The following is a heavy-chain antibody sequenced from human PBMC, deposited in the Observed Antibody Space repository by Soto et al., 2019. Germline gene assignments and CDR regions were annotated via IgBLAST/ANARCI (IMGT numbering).Heavy chain of an antibody. CDR2: IIPVFGTA. D-gene: IGHD6-13*01. V-gene: IGHV1-69*01. Sequence: QVQLVQSGAEVKKAGSSVKVSCKVSGGTFSSYFINWVRQAPGQGLEWVGGIIPVFGTASYAEKFQGRVTITADESTSTAYMERSRLRSDDTAVYYCARETPAAAAAYYYYGLDVWGQGTTVTVPS. CDR3: ARETPAAAAAYYYYGLDV. J-gene: IGHJ6*02. CDR1: GGTFSSYF.